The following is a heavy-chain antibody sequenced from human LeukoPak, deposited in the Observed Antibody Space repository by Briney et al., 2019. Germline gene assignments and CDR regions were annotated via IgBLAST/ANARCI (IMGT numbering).Heavy chain of an antibody. CDR3: ARLDYDSSGPLNY. CDR2: IYPGDSDT. CDR1: GYSFTSYW. V-gene: IGHV5-51*01. Sequence: GESLKISCQGSGYSFTSYWIGWGRQLPGKGLEWMGIIYPGDSDTRYSPSFQGQVTISADKSISTAYLQWSSLKASDTAMYYCARLDYDSSGPLNYWGQGTLVTVSS. D-gene: IGHD3-22*01. J-gene: IGHJ4*02.